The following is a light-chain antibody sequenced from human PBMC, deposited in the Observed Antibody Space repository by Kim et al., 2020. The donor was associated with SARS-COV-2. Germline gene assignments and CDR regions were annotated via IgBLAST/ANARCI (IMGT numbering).Light chain of an antibody. CDR2: AAS. J-gene: IGKJ1*01. V-gene: IGKV1D-16*01. Sequence: DIQMTQSPSLVFASVGDTVTITCRASQGISSWLAWYQQKPEKALKSVIYAASSLQRGVPSRFSGSGSGTDFTLTINSLQPEDFATYYCQQYDSYPRTFVQGTKVGIK. CDR1: QGISSW. CDR3: QQYDSYPRT.